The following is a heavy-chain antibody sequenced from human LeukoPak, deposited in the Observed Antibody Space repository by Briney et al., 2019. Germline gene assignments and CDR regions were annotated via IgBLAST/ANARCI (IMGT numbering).Heavy chain of an antibody. CDR1: GFTFSSYW. Sequence: GGSLRLSCAASGFTFSSYWMSWVRQAPGKGLEWVANIKQDGSEKYYVDSVKGRFTISRDNAKNSLYLQMNSLRAEDTAVYYCARDPPDTLKQKFYYYYYYMDVWGEGTTVTVSS. D-gene: IGHD1/OR15-1a*01. J-gene: IGHJ6*03. V-gene: IGHV3-7*01. CDR3: ARDPPDTLKQKFYYYYYYMDV. CDR2: IKQDGSEK.